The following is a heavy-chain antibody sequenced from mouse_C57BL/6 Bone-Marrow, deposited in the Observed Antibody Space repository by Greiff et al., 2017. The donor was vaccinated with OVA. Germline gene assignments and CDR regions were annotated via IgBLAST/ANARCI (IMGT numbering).Heavy chain of an antibody. J-gene: IGHJ3*01. CDR2: INPYNGGT. Sequence: EVQLQQSGPVLVKPGASVKMSCKASGYTFTDYYMHWVKQSHGKSLEWIGVINPYNGGTSYNQKFKGKATLTVDQSSSTAYMELNSLTSEDSAVYYCARRSDYGSSYWVAYWGQGTLVTVSA. D-gene: IGHD1-1*01. V-gene: IGHV1-19*01. CDR3: ARRSDYGSSYWVAY. CDR1: GYTFTDYY.